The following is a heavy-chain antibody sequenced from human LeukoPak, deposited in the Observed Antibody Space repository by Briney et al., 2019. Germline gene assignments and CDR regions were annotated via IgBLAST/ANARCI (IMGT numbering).Heavy chain of an antibody. J-gene: IGHJ4*02. D-gene: IGHD6-19*01. CDR3: ATGSSGWYWVDY. CDR2: INHSGST. Sequence: PSETLSLTCTVSGGSISNYYWSWIRQPPGKGLEWIGEINHSGSTNYNPSLKSRVTISVDTSKNQFSLKLSSVTAADTAVYYCATGSSGWYWVDYWGQGTLVTVSS. V-gene: IGHV4-34*01. CDR1: GGSISNYY.